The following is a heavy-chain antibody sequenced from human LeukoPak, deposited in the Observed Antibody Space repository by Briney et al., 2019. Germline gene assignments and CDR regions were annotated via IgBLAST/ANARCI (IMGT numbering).Heavy chain of an antibody. CDR2: IYTSGST. CDR1: GGSISSYY. Sequence: SETLSLTCTVSGGSISSYYWSWIRQPAGKGLEWIGRIYTSGSTNYNPSLKSRVTMSVDTSKNQFSLKLSSVTAADTAVYYCARITMVRGAQHAFDIWGQGTMVTASS. V-gene: IGHV4-4*07. CDR3: ARITMVRGAQHAFDI. J-gene: IGHJ3*02. D-gene: IGHD3-10*01.